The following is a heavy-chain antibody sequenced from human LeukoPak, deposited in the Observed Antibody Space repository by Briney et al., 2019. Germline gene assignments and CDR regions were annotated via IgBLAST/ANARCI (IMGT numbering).Heavy chain of an antibody. V-gene: IGHV1-18*01. CDR3: ARESSSSWTHYYYYGMDV. CDR1: GYTFTSYG. Sequence: GASVKVSCKASGYTFTSYGISWVRQAPGQGLEWMGWISAYNGNTNYAQKLQGRVTMTTDTSTSTAYMELRSLRSDDTAVYYCARESSSSWTHYYYYGMDVWGQGTTDTVSS. CDR2: ISAYNGNT. J-gene: IGHJ6*02. D-gene: IGHD6-13*01.